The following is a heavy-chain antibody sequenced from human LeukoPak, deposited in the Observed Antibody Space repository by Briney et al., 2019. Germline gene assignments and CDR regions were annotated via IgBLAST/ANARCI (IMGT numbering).Heavy chain of an antibody. V-gene: IGHV3-9*03. CDR3: AKSYIDYTANSADAFDI. D-gene: IGHD4/OR15-4a*01. Sequence: GRSLRLSCAASGLTFDDHAMHWVRQSPGKGLEWVSGISWNSAIIGYADSVKGRFTISRDNAKNSLYLQMNSLKPEDMALYYCAKSYIDYTANSADAFDIWGQGTMVTVSS. CDR1: GLTFDDHA. CDR2: ISWNSAII. J-gene: IGHJ3*02.